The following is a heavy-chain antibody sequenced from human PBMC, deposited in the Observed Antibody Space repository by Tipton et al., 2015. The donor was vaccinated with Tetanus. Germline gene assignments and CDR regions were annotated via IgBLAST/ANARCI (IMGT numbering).Heavy chain of an antibody. Sequence: EVQLVQSGGEVKKPGESLKISCKGSGYIFNNYWIGWVRQKPGKGLEWMGIIYPGDSDTRYSPSFQGQVTISVDKSIITAYLQWSSLKASDTSMFYCARAHCTDGVCNFDFWGQGALVTVAS. D-gene: IGHD2-8*01. CDR2: IYPGDSDT. J-gene: IGHJ4*02. V-gene: IGHV5-51*01. CDR1: GYIFNNYW. CDR3: ARAHCTDGVCNFDF.